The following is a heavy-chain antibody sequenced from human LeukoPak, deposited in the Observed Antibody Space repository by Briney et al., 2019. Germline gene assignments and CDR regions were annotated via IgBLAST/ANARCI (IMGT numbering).Heavy chain of an antibody. CDR1: GFTFSRYW. D-gene: IGHD4-23*01. V-gene: IGHV3-7*04. CDR3: ARDRYGGPFDY. J-gene: IGHJ4*02. CDR2: INQDGSEQ. Sequence: PGGSLRLSCAASGFTFSRYWMSWVRQAPGKGLEWVASINQDGSEQYYVDSVKGRFTISRDNTKNSLFLQMNTLRAEDTAVYYCARDRYGGPFDYWGQGTLVIVSS.